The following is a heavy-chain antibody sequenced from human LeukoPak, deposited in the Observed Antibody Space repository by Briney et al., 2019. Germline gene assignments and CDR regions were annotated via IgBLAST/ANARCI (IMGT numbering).Heavy chain of an antibody. J-gene: IGHJ6*03. V-gene: IGHV4-59*08. Sequence: SETLSLTCTVSGGSISSYYWSWIRQPPGKGLEWIGYIYYSGSTNYNPSLKSRVTISVDTSKNQFSLKLSSVTAADTAVYYCARGLGSGSYSIYYYYYMDVWGKGTTVTISS. CDR3: ARGLGSGSYSIYYYYYMDV. CDR2: IYYSGST. D-gene: IGHD1-26*01. CDR1: GGSISSYY.